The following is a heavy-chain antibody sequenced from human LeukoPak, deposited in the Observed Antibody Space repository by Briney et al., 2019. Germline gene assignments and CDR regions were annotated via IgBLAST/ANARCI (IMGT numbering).Heavy chain of an antibody. Sequence: SETLSLTCAVSGGSVSSSNWWSWVRQPPGKGLEWIGEIYHSGSTNYNPSLKSRATISVDKSKNQFSLKLSSVTAADTAVYYCARCRLLWFGDPRNPGYYYYGMDVWGKGTTVTVSS. D-gene: IGHD3-10*01. V-gene: IGHV4-4*02. J-gene: IGHJ6*04. CDR2: IYHSGST. CDR3: ARCRLLWFGDPRNPGYYYYGMDV. CDR1: GGSVSSSNW.